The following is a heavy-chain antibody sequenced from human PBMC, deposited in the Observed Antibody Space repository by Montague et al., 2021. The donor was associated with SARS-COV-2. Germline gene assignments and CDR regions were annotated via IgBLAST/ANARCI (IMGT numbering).Heavy chain of an antibody. CDR2: ISHSGST. D-gene: IGHD4-17*01. J-gene: IGHJ5*02. CDR3: ARGGPVTSLFVLELTWTSYWFDA. Sequence: SETLSLTCAVYGGSFSDDHWSWIRQPPGKGLEWIGEISHSGSTNYNPSLKSRVTISVDTSKNQFSLKLSSVTAADTAVYFCARGGPVTSLFVLELTWTSYWFDAWGQGTLVTVSS. V-gene: IGHV4-34*01. CDR1: GGSFSDDH.